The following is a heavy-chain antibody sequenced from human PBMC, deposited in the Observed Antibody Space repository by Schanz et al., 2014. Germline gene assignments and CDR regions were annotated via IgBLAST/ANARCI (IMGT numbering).Heavy chain of an antibody. CDR2: VCYDGSKK. Sequence: QVQLVESGGGVVQPGRSLRLSCAASGFTFSSYGMHWVRQVPGKGLEWVAVVCYDGSKKYYADSVKGRFTISSDNSKNTLYLQMSSLRAEDTAVYYCAKVWGSDYFYPFDYWGQGTLVTVSS. D-gene: IGHD3-22*01. CDR1: GFTFSSYG. V-gene: IGHV3-33*06. CDR3: AKVWGSDYFYPFDY. J-gene: IGHJ4*02.